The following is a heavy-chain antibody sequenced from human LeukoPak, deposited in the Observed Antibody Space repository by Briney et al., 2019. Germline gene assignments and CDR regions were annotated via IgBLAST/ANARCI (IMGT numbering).Heavy chain of an antibody. Sequence: PSETLSLTCTVSGGSTSSGDYYWRWIRQPPGTGLEWIGYIYYSGSTYYNPSLKSRVTISVDTSKNRFSLKLSSVTAADTAVYYCATHSSGYDSGNDAFDIWGQGTMVTVSS. CDR2: IYYSGST. V-gene: IGHV4-30-4*08. CDR1: GGSTSSGDYY. J-gene: IGHJ3*02. CDR3: ATHSSGYDSGNDAFDI. D-gene: IGHD3-22*01.